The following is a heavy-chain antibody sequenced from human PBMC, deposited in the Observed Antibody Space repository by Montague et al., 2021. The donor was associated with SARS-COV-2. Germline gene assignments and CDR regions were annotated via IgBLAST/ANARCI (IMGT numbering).Heavy chain of an antibody. CDR2: VYYTGNT. CDR1: GGSISSYY. J-gene: IGHJ3*01. CDR3: ARDGGHWAFDV. Sequence: SETLSLTCTVSGGSISSYYWSWIRQPPGKGLEWIGNVYYTGNTPYNPSLNSRVTISVDRSKNQYSLKLRSVTGADTAVYYCARDGGHWAFDVWGQGTMVTVSS. V-gene: IGHV4-59*01. D-gene: IGHD3-16*01.